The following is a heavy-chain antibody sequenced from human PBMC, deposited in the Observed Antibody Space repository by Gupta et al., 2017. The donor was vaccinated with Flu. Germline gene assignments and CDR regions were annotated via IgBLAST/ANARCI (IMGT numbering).Heavy chain of an antibody. V-gene: IGHV3-66*02. CDR2: IFSGGST. CDR3: ATLYNYAMDV. Sequence: EVQLVESGGGLVQPGGSLRLSCAASGFTVSSKDMSWVRQAPGKGLEWVSLIFSGGSTFYADSVKGRFTISRDNSQNTLFLQMNSLRVDDTAVYFCATLYNYAMDVWGQGTTVTVSS. J-gene: IGHJ6*02. CDR1: GFTVSSKD.